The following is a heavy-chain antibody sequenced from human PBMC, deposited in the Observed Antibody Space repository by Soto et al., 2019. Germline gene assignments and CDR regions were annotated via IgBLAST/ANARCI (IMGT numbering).Heavy chain of an antibody. CDR3: TREGAGGAFDI. Sequence: QPGGSLRLSCTASGFTFGDYAMSWFRQAPGKGLEWVGFIRSKAYGGTTEYAASVKGRFTTSRDDSKSIAYLQMNSLKTEDTAVYYCTREGAGGAFDIWGQGTMVTVSS. J-gene: IGHJ3*02. D-gene: IGHD1-26*01. V-gene: IGHV3-49*03. CDR1: GFTFGDYA. CDR2: IRSKAYGGTT.